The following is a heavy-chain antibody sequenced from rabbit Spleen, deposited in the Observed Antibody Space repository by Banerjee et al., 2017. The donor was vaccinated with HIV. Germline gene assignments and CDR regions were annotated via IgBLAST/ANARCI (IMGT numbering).Heavy chain of an antibody. D-gene: IGHD1-1*01. CDR1: GFDRSSYYY. V-gene: IGHV1S40*01. CDR2: IYISGGST. CDR3: ARDVDSIYFRFSL. Sequence: QSLEESGGDLVKPGASLTRTGTASGFDRSSYYYGGWVRQAPGKGLEWIACIYISGGSTYYASWAKGRFTISETSSTTVTLQMTSLTAADTASYFCARDVDSIYFRFSLWGQGTLVTVS. J-gene: IGHJ4*01.